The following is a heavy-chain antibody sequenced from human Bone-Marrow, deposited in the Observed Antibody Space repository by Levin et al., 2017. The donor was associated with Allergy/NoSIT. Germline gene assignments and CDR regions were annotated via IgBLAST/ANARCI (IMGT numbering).Heavy chain of an antibody. D-gene: IGHD5-24*01. CDR1: GGSISGHSYY. J-gene: IGHJ5*01. CDR3: ATGGAVATPRFDS. V-gene: IGHV4-31*03. Sequence: LRLSCNVSGGSISGHSYYYNWIRQHPGKGLEWIGHIYKTGSTSYNPSLKSRVTISVDTSKNQFALTLDSVTAADKAVYYWATGGAVATPRFDSWGQGTLVFVSS. CDR2: IYKTGST.